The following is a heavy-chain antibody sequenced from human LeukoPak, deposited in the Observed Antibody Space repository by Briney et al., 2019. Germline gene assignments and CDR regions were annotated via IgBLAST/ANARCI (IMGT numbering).Heavy chain of an antibody. V-gene: IGHV3-23*01. CDR2: ISGSGSST. CDR3: AKGRAGNYYYDSSDY. J-gene: IGHJ4*02. Sequence: GSLRLSCAASGFTFSSYGMSWVRQAPGKGLEWVSAISGSGSSTHYAASVKGRFTISRDNSKNTLYLQMNSLRAEDTAVYYCAKGRAGNYYYDSSDYWGQGTLVTVSS. D-gene: IGHD3-22*01. CDR1: GFTFSSYG.